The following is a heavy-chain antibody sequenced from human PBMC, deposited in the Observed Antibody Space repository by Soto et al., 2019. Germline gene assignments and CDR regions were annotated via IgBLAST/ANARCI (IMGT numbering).Heavy chain of an antibody. CDR3: ARDGDVNTGFGKDY. Sequence: PGGSLRLSCAASGFTFSYGMHWVRQAPGKGLEWVAFIWHDGGNKFYAESVKGRFTISRDNSKNTLYLQMTSLSAEDTAMYYCARDGDVNTGFGKDYWGQGTLVTVS. J-gene: IGHJ4*02. CDR2: IWHDGGNK. CDR1: GFTFSYG. D-gene: IGHD3-16*01. V-gene: IGHV3-33*01.